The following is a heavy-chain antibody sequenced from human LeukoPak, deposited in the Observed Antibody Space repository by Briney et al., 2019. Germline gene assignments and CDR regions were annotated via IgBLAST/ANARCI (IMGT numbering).Heavy chain of an antibody. D-gene: IGHD2-15*01. Sequence: PSETLSLTCTVSGCSISSYYRSWIRQPAGKGLEWIARIYTSGSTNYNPSLKSGVSMSVDTSKNQFSLKLSSVTAADTAVYYCARDVVVAATRIYYMDVWGKGTTVTISS. CDR2: IYTSGST. CDR1: GCSISSYY. CDR3: ARDVVVAATRIYYMDV. J-gene: IGHJ6*03. V-gene: IGHV4-4*07.